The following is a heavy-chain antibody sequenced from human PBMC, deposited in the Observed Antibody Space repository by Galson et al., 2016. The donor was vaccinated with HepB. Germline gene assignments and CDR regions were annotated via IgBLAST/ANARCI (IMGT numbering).Heavy chain of an antibody. CDR3: ATQLHLIIVPGTFDS. J-gene: IGHJ4*02. Sequence: SLRLSCAASGLPFSDSYMSWIRQAPGKGLEWISYISNTGKTIYYADSVKGRFTTSRDNAKNSLYLQMNTLRGEDTAVYYCATQLHLIIVPGTFDSWGQGTLVTVSS. D-gene: IGHD2/OR15-2a*01. V-gene: IGHV3-11*01. CDR1: GLPFSDSY. CDR2: ISNTGKTI.